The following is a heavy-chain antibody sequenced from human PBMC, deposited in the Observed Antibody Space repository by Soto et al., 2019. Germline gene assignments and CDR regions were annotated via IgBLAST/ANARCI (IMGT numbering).Heavy chain of an antibody. J-gene: IGHJ4*02. CDR3: ARDNRRRELWGHFDY. Sequence: QVQLVQSGAEVKKPGASVKVSCKASGYTFTSYGISWVRQAPGQGLEWMGWISAYNGNTNYAQQLQGRVTMTTDTSTSTAYMELRSLRSDDTAVYYCARDNRRRELWGHFDYWGQGTLVTVSS. V-gene: IGHV1-18*04. CDR1: GYTFTSYG. D-gene: IGHD3-16*01. CDR2: ISAYNGNT.